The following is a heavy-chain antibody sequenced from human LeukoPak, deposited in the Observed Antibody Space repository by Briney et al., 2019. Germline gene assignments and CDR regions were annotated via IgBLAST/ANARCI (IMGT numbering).Heavy chain of an antibody. CDR3: AKHLSGWSYYYYGMDV. J-gene: IGHJ6*02. CDR2: ISGSGGST. CDR1: GFTFSSYA. D-gene: IGHD6-19*01. V-gene: IGHV3-23*01. Sequence: GGSLRLSCAASGFTFSSYAMSWVRQAPGKGLEWVSAISGSGGSTYYADSVKGRFTISRDNSKNTLYLQMNSLRAEDTAVYYCAKHLSGWSYYYYGMDVWGQGTTVTVSS.